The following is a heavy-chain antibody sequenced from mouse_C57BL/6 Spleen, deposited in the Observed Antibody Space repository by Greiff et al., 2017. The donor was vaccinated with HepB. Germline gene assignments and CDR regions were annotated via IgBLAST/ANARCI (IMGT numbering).Heavy chain of an antibody. J-gene: IGHJ2*01. Sequence: EVKLMESGPGLVKPSQSLSLTCSVTGYSITSGYSWNWIRQFPGNKLEWMGYISYDGSNNYNPSLKNRISITRDTSKNQFFLKLNSVTTEDTATYYCAREAHSTVVATPFDYWGQGTTLTVSS. D-gene: IGHD1-1*01. V-gene: IGHV3-6*01. CDR1: GYSITSGYS. CDR3: AREAHSTVVATPFDY. CDR2: ISYDGSN.